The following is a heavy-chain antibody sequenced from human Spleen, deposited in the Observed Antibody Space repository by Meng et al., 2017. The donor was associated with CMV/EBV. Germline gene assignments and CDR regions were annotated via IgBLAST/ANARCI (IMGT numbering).Heavy chain of an antibody. CDR2: IYYSGST. V-gene: IGHV4-39*07. D-gene: IGHD2-8*01. CDR3: ARDRMAIGHYFDS. J-gene: IGHJ4*02. Sequence: GSLRLSCTVSGGSISRSSDYWGWIRQPPGKGLEWIGSIYYSGSTYYNPSLKSRVTISIDTSKNQFSLKLRSVTAADTAVYYCARDRMAIGHYFDSWGQGTLVTVSS. CDR1: GGSISRSSDY.